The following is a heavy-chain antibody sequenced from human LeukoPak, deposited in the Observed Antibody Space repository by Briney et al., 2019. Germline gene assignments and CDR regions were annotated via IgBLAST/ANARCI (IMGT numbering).Heavy chain of an antibody. V-gene: IGHV4-61*02. D-gene: IGHD6-13*01. Sequence: SETLSLTCTVSGGSISSGGYYWSWIRQPPGKGLEWIGRIYTSGSTNYNPSLKSRVTMSVDTSKNQFSLKLSSVTAADTAVYYCARGSSSWPYSSSWLDAFDIWGQGTMVTVSS. CDR1: GGSISSGGYY. CDR2: IYTSGST. J-gene: IGHJ3*02. CDR3: ARGSSSWPYSSSWLDAFDI.